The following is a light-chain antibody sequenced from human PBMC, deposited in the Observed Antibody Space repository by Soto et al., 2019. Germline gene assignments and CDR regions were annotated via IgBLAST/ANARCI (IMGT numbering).Light chain of an antibody. CDR1: QTVSTY. V-gene: IGKV3-11*01. CDR3: QQRSNWPIT. CDR2: DAS. Sequence: EILLTQSVATLSFSPGERATLSCRASQTVSTYLAWYQQKPGQSPRLLIYDASKRATGIPARFSGSGSGTDFTLTISSLEPEDFAVYYCQQRSNWPITFGQGTRLEIK. J-gene: IGKJ5*01.